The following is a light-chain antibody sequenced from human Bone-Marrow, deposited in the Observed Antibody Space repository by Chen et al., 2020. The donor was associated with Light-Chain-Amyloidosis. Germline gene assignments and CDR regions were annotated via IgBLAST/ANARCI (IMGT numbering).Light chain of an antibody. Sequence: NFMLTQPHPVSESPGTTVIISCTRSSGSIATNYVQWYQQRQGSSPTTVIYEDDQRPSGVPDRFSGSIDRSSNSASLTISGLKTEDEADYYCQSYQGSSQGVFGGGTKLTVL. J-gene: IGLJ3*02. CDR1: SGSIATNY. CDR2: EDD. V-gene: IGLV6-57*01. CDR3: QSYQGSSQGV.